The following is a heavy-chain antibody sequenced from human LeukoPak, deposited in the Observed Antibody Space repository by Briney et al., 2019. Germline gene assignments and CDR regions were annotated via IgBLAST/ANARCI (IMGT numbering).Heavy chain of an antibody. CDR2: INPNSGGT. Sequence: ASVKVSCKASGYTFTGYYMHWVRQAPGQGLEWMGWINPNSGGTNYAQKFQGRVTMTRDTSISTAYMELSRLRSDDTAVYYCARESGYSSSPSLPGRVIAAAGTVDYWGQGTLVTVSS. D-gene: IGHD6-13*01. CDR3: ARESGYSSSPSLPGRVIAAAGTVDY. CDR1: GYTFTGYY. J-gene: IGHJ4*02. V-gene: IGHV1-2*02.